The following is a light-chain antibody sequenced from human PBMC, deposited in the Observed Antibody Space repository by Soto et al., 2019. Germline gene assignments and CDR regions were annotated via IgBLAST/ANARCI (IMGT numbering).Light chain of an antibody. V-gene: IGLV2-11*01. CDR2: DVS. CDR1: VTDVCASNN. J-gene: IGLJ1*01. Sequence: SALTQPRSVSGSHGHSVTISFTGTVTDVCASNNVSWYQQLPGRAPKLMIYDVSERPSGVPDRFSGSKSGNTASLTISGLQADDEADYYCCSYAVTFYVLGTGTKVNVL. CDR3: CSYAVTFYV.